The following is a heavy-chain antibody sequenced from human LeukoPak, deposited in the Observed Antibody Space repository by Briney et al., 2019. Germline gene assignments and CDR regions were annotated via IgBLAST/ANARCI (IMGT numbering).Heavy chain of an antibody. J-gene: IGHJ4*02. CDR3: ARHRYYYDSSGSYYFDY. CDR1: GYSISSGYY. D-gene: IGHD3-22*01. V-gene: IGHV4-38-2*01. Sequence: PSETLSLTCAVSGYSISSGYYWGWIRQPPGKGLEWIGSIYHSGSTYYTPSLKSRVTISVDTSRNQFSLRLSSVTAADTAVYFCARHRYYYDSSGSYYFDYWGQGTLVTVSS. CDR2: IYHSGST.